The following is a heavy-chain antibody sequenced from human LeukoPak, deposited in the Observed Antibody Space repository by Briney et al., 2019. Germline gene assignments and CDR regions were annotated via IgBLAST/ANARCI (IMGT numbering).Heavy chain of an antibody. J-gene: IGHJ4*02. CDR3: AREIATQFRFLDY. D-gene: IGHD3-3*01. Sequence: GGSLRLSCAASGFTFSSYAMHWVRQAPGKGLEWVAVISYDGGNKYYADSVKGRFTISRDNSKNTLYLQMNSLRAEDTAVYYCAREIATQFRFLDYWGQGTLVTVSS. V-gene: IGHV3-30-3*01. CDR2: ISYDGGNK. CDR1: GFTFSSYA.